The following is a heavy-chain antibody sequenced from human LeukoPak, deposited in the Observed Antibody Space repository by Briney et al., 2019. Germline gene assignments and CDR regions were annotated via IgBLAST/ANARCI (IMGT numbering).Heavy chain of an antibody. V-gene: IGHV7-4-1*02. CDR2: INTNTGNP. D-gene: IGHD3-22*01. CDR3: ARAPTYYYDSSGYYWFDP. CDR1: GYTFTSYA. J-gene: IGHJ5*02. Sequence: GGSLRLSCAASGYTFTSYAMNWVRQAPGQGLEWMGWINTNTGNPTYAQGFTGRFVFSLDTSVSTAYLQISSLKAEDTAVYYCARAPTYYYDSSGYYWFDPWGQGTLVTVSS.